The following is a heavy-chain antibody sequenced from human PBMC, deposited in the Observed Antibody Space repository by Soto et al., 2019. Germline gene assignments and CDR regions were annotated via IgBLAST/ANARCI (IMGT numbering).Heavy chain of an antibody. CDR3: ARVFKGSREGTPAALDY. Sequence: GAAAKVSCKASGYTFTSYYMHCVLHAPGQGREGMGIINPGGGSTSYAQKFEGRVTMTRNTSTSTVYMELSSLRSEDTAVYYCARVFKGSREGTPAALDYWGQGTLVTVSS. CDR1: GYTFTSYY. CDR2: INPGGGST. V-gene: IGHV1-46*01. D-gene: IGHD1-26*01. J-gene: IGHJ4*01.